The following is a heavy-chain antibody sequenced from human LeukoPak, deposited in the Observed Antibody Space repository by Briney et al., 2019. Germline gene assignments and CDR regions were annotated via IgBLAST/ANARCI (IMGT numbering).Heavy chain of an antibody. Sequence: GASVKVSCKASGYTFTSYDINWVRQATGQGLEWMGWMNPNSGNTGYAQKFQGRVTMTRNTSISTAYMELSSLRSEDTAVYYCARGPIGTLNYYYYYYMDVWGKGTTVTISS. J-gene: IGHJ6*03. CDR3: ARGPIGTLNYYYYYYMDV. V-gene: IGHV1-8*01. CDR1: GYTFTSYD. D-gene: IGHD1-26*01. CDR2: MNPNSGNT.